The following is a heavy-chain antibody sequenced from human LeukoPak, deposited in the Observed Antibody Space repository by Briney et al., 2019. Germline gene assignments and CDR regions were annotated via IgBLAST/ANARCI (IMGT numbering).Heavy chain of an antibody. D-gene: IGHD3-16*02. CDR3: ARGITFGGVIVSAFDP. CDR2: INHSGST. Sequence: SETLSLTCAVYGGSFSGYYRSWIRQPPGKGLEWIGEINHSGSTNYNPSLKSRVTISVDTSKNQFSLKLSSVTAADTAVYYCARGITFGGVIVSAFDPWGQGTLVTVSS. J-gene: IGHJ5*02. CDR1: GGSFSGYY. V-gene: IGHV4-34*01.